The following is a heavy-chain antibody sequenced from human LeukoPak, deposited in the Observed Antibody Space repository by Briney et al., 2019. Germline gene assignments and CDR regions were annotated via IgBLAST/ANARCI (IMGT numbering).Heavy chain of an antibody. CDR1: GFTFSSYG. J-gene: IGHJ5*02. D-gene: IGHD3-10*01. CDR3: AKDALLWFGELFLSWFDP. V-gene: IGHV3-30*18. Sequence: GGSLRLSCAASGFTFSSYGMHWVRQAPGKGLEWVAVISYDGSNKYYADSVKGRFTISRDNSKNTPYLQMNSLRAEDTAVYYCAKDALLWFGELFLSWFDPWGQGTLVTVSS. CDR2: ISYDGSNK.